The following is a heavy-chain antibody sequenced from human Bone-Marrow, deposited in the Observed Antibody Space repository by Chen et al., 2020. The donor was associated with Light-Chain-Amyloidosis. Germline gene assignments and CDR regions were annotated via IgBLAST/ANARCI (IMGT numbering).Heavy chain of an antibody. CDR1: VFTFNTYA. D-gene: IGHD1-26*01. CDR2: ISCGGGRT. V-gene: IGHV3-23*01. CDR3: AKVWYASGTYFGN. J-gene: IGHJ4*02. Sequence: LESGGGLIQPGGSLSLSCAASVFTFNTYALRWVRQSTGKGLEWVYAISCGGGRTYCADCENGQFTISRDNSRNTLYLQMSSLRVEDTAVYYCAKVWYASGTYFGNWGQGTLVTVSS.